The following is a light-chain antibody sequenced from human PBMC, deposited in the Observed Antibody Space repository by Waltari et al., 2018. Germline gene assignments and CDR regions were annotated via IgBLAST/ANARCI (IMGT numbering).Light chain of an antibody. J-gene: IGKJ4*01. CDR1: QSISTW. V-gene: IGKV1-5*03. CDR3: QQYNTYSLT. Sequence: DIQMPQSPSTLSASVGDRVTITCRASQSISTWLAWYQQKPGKAPKFLIYEASSLQSGVPSRFSGSGSGTEFTLTINNLQPDDFATYYCQQYNTYSLTFGGGTKVEIK. CDR2: EAS.